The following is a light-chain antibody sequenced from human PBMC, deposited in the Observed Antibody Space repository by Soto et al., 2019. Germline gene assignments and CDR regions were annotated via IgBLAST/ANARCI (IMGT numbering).Light chain of an antibody. CDR1: QSVSSS. CDR3: QQYNNWPPFT. Sequence: EIVMTQSPATLSVSPRERVTLSCRASQSVSSSLAWYQQKPGQAPSLLIYGASTKATGIPARFSGSGSGTEFTLTISSLQSEDFAVYYCQQYNNWPPFTFGPGTKVDIK. J-gene: IGKJ3*01. V-gene: IGKV3-15*01. CDR2: GAS.